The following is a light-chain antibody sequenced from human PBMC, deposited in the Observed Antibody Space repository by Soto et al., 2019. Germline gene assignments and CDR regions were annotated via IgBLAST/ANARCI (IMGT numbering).Light chain of an antibody. CDR2: KAS. V-gene: IGKV1-5*03. CDR1: QTISSW. Sequence: DIQMTQSPSTLSGSVGDRVTITCRASQTISSWLAWYQQKPGKAPKLLIYKASTLKSGVPSRFSGSGSGTEFTLTISRLQPDDVATYSCQQYVSYPLTFGGGTRWISN. CDR3: QQYVSYPLT. J-gene: IGKJ4*01.